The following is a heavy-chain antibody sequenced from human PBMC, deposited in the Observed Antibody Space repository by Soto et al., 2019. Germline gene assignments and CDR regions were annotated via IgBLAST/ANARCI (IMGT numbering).Heavy chain of an antibody. CDR1: VFTFSSYR. CDR3: ARMDYYDSSGYYRHDAFDI. Sequence: NPGGSLRLSCAASVFTFSSYRMSWVRQAPGKGLESLQPISSSSSYIYYADSVKGRFTISRDNAKNSLYLQMNSLRAEDTAVYYCARMDYYDSSGYYRHDAFDIWGQGTMVTVSS. V-gene: IGHV3-21*01. CDR2: ISSSSSYI. J-gene: IGHJ3*02. D-gene: IGHD3-22*01.